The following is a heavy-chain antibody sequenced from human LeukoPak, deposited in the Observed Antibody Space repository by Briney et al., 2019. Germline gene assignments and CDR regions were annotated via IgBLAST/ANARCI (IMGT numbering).Heavy chain of an antibody. CDR2: IYYSGIT. CDR3: ARAGGVAFDI. J-gene: IGHJ3*02. D-gene: IGHD3-10*01. V-gene: IGHV4-31*01. CDR1: GGSICSGGYY. Sequence: SETLSLTCTVSGGSICSGGYYRSWIRQHPGEGLGWIGYIYYSGITHYNPSLKSQVAISVDTSKNQSSLKLSCVTAADTAVYYCARAGGVAFDIWGQGKMVTVSS.